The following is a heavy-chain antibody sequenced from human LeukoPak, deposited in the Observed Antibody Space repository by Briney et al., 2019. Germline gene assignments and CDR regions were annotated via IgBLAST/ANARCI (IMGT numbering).Heavy chain of an antibody. J-gene: IGHJ4*02. CDR1: GGSISSYY. V-gene: IGHV4-59*01. CDR3: ARGYGSGWSDY. CDR2: IYYSGST. D-gene: IGHD6-19*01. Sequence: SETLSLTCTVSGGSISSYYWSWIRQPPGKGLEWIGYIYYSGSTNYNPSLKSRVTISVDTSKNQFSLKLSSVTAADTAVYYCARGYGSGWSDYWGQGTLVTVSS.